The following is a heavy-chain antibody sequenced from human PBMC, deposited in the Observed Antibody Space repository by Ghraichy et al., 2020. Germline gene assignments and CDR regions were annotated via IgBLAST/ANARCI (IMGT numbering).Heavy chain of an antibody. Sequence: SETLSLTCAVYGGSFSDYYWIWIRQPPGKGLEWIAEINHSGSTNYNPSVKSRVSMSIDTFKNQFSLNLASVTAEDTAVYYCARHPRGRYCGSSSCDQFLYYFDYWGQGTLVTVSS. D-gene: IGHD2-2*01. CDR3: ARHPRGRYCGSSSCDQFLYYFDY. CDR2: INHSGST. J-gene: IGHJ4*02. CDR1: GGSFSDYY. V-gene: IGHV4-34*01.